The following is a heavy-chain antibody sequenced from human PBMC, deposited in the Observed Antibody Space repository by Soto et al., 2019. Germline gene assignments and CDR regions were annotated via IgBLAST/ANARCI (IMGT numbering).Heavy chain of an antibody. CDR2: ISGSGGST. V-gene: IGHV3-23*01. CDR1: GFTFSIYA. Sequence: PGGSLRISCAAYGFTFSIYAMSWVRQAPGKGLEWVSAISGSGGSTYYADSVKGRFTISRDNSKNTLYLQMNSLRAEDTAVYYCAKDMAPRGYYDSPSIWGQGTMVTVSS. J-gene: IGHJ3*02. CDR3: AKDMAPRGYYDSPSI. D-gene: IGHD3-22*01.